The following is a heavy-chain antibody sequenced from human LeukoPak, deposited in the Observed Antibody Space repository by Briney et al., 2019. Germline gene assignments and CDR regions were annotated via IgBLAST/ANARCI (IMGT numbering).Heavy chain of an antibody. CDR3: ARGGWVGSPNGFGVVHGPLDY. CDR2: IYYSGST. CDR1: GGSISSYY. Sequence: SETLSLTCTVSGGSISSYYWSWIRQPPGKGLEWIGYIYYSGSTYYNPSLKSRVTISVDTSKNQFSLKLSSVTAADTAVYYRARGGWVGSPNGFGVVHGPLDYWGQGTLVTVSS. V-gene: IGHV4-59*12. D-gene: IGHD3-3*01. J-gene: IGHJ4*02.